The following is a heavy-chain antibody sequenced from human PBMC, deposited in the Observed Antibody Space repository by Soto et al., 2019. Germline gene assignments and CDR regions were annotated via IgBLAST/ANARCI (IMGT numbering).Heavy chain of an antibody. D-gene: IGHD2-15*01. CDR2: ISGSGGST. V-gene: IGHV3-23*01. CDR1: GFTFSSYA. CDR3: AKDRSGGGSCYDY. J-gene: IGHJ4*02. Sequence: EVQLLESGGGLVQPGGSLRLSCAASGFTFSSYAMSWVRQAPGKGLEWVSAISGSGGSTYYADSVKGRFTISRDNSKNTLYLQMNTLRAEDTAVYYCAKDRSGGGSCYDYWGQGTLVTVSS.